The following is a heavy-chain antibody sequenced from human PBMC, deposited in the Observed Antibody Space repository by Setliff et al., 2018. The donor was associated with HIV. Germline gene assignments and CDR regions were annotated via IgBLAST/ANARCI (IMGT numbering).Heavy chain of an antibody. CDR2: MNPNSGNT. CDR1: GYTFTNYD. D-gene: IGHD2-15*01. J-gene: IGHJ1*01. V-gene: IGHV1-8*01. Sequence: ASVKVSCKASGYTFTNYDINWVRQVTGQGLEWMGWMNPNSGNTGYGQKFQGRVTMTRDTSISTAYMELSNLGSEDTAVYYCARRIGSICYTSGYFQHWGQGTVVTVSS. CDR3: ARRIGSICYTSGYFQH.